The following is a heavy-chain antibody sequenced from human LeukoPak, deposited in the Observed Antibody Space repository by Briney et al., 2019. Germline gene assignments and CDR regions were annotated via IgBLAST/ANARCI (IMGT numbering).Heavy chain of an antibody. J-gene: IGHJ4*02. D-gene: IGHD5-18*01. CDR1: GYSISSGYY. CDR2: IYHTRST. CDR3: ARLRGYSYGYIAY. V-gene: IGHV4-38-2*02. Sequence: SETLSLTCTVSGYSISSGYYWGWIRQPPGKGLEWIGSIYHTRSTYYNLSLKSRVTISVDTSKNQFSLKLSSVTAADTAVYYCARLRGYSYGYIAYWGQGTLVTVSS.